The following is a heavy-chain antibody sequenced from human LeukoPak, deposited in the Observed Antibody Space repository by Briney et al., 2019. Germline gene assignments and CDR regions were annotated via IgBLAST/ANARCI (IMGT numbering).Heavy chain of an antibody. CDR3: AREPYYASGSYYPI. CDR2: IWYDGSNK. Sequence: GGSLRLSCAASGFTFSRFGMHWVRQAPGKGLEWVAVIWYDGSNKDYADSVKGRFTISRDNSKNTLFLQMNSPRAEDTAVYYCAREPYYASGSYYPIWGQGTMVTVSS. J-gene: IGHJ3*01. CDR1: GFTFSRFG. D-gene: IGHD3-10*01. V-gene: IGHV3-33*01.